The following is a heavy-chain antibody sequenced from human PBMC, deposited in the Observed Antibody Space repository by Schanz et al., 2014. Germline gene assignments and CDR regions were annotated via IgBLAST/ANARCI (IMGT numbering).Heavy chain of an antibody. CDR2: INSGSNYI. CDR1: GFSFSDYY. D-gene: IGHD1-26*01. CDR3: ARNRGSGGHDYYFDL. V-gene: IGHV3-11*03. J-gene: IGHJ2*01. Sequence: QVHLLESGGGLVEPGGSLRLSCAASGFSFSDYYMSWIRQAPGKGLEWISCINSGSNYINYADSVKGRFTISRDNTKNSLFLQLNSLRADDTAVYYCARNRGSGGHDYYFDLWGRGTLVTVSS.